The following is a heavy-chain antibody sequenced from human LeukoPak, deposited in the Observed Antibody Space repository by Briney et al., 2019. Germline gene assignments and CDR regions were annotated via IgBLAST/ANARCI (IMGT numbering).Heavy chain of an antibody. V-gene: IGHV4-34*01. J-gene: IGHJ6*03. CDR3: ARGGGHYDFWSGYYLYYYYYMDV. D-gene: IGHD3-3*01. CDR1: GGSFSGYY. CDR2: INHSGST. Sequence: SETLSLTCAVYGGSFSGYYWSWIRQPPGKGLEWIGEINHSGSTNYNPSLKSRVTISVDTSKNQFSLKLSSVTAADTAVYYCARGGGHYDFWSGYYLYYYYYMDVWGKGTTVTVSS.